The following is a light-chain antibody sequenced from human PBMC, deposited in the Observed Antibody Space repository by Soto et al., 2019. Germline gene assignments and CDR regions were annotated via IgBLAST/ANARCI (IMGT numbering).Light chain of an antibody. CDR1: SSDVGGYNY. CDR3: LSYTSSSTPLWV. CDR2: EVS. J-gene: IGLJ1*01. V-gene: IGLV2-14*01. Sequence: QSVLTQPASVSGSPGQSITISCTGTSSDVGGYNYVSWYQQHPGKAPKLMIYEVSNRPSGVSNRFSGSKSGNTASLTISGLQAEYEADYYCLSYTSSSTPLWVFRTGTKVTVL.